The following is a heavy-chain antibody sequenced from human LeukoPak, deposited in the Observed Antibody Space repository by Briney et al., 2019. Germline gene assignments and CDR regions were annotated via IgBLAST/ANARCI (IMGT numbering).Heavy chain of an antibody. Sequence: PSETLSLTCTVSGYSISSGYYWGWIRQPPGKGLEWIGSIYHSGSTYYNPSLKSRVTISVDTSKNQFSLKLSSVTAADTAVYYCASEGVVAGGGAFDIWGQGTMVTVSS. CDR1: GYSISSGYY. D-gene: IGHD2-15*01. CDR3: ASEGVVAGGGAFDI. CDR2: IYHSGST. J-gene: IGHJ3*02. V-gene: IGHV4-38-2*02.